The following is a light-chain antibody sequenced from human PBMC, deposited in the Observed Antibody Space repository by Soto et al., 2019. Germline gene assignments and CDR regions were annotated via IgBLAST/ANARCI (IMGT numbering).Light chain of an antibody. CDR1: ETVSYNL. CDR2: RTS. Sequence: DIVLTQSPGTLSLSPGDGASLACRASETVSYNLVAWYRQIPGPAPKLLISRTSEQPSDISDRFTGGGSGTEFTLTINSLEPEDFAVYFCQQYGNSPYTFGQGTRLE. CDR3: QQYGNSPYT. J-gene: IGKJ2*01. V-gene: IGKV3-20*01.